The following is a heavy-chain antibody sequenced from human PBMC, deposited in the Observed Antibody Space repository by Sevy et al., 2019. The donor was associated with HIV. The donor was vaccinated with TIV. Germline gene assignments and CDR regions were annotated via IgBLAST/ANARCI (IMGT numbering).Heavy chain of an antibody. CDR1: GGTIVSSGHY. D-gene: IGHD5-12*01. J-gene: IGHJ6*02. V-gene: IGHV4-39*02. Sequence: SETLSLTCSVSGGTIVSSGHYWGWIRQTPGKGLEGIGSMYYNGHTYYNPTLNSRLTISIDTSKNQFSLNQSSVTAADTAIYFCAREAGGYDYDYGMDVWGQGTTVTVSS. CDR3: AREAGGYDYDYGMDV. CDR2: MYYNGHT.